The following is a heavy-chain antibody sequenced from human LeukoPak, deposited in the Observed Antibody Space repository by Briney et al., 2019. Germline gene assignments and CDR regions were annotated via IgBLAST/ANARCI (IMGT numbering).Heavy chain of an antibody. CDR3: ARSPGRGSYSYFDY. Sequence: SETLSLTCTVSGGSISSSYYYWGWIRQPPGKGLEWIGSIYYSGSTYYNPSLKSRVTISVDTSKNQFSLKLRSVTAADTAVHYCARSPGRGSYSYFDYWGQGTLVTVSS. V-gene: IGHV4-39*07. D-gene: IGHD1-26*01. CDR2: IYYSGST. CDR1: GGSISSSYYY. J-gene: IGHJ4*02.